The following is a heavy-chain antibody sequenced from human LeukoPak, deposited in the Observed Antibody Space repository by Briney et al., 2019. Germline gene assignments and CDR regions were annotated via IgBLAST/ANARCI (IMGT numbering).Heavy chain of an antibody. V-gene: IGHV4-39*01. CDR2: IYYSGST. CDR3: PRLSRGYSYGYGFDY. J-gene: IGHJ4*02. D-gene: IGHD5-18*01. Sequence: SETLSLTCTVSGGSISSSSYYWGWIRQPPGKGLEWIGSIYYSGSTYYNPSLKSRVTISVDTSKNQFSLKLSSVTAADTAVYYCPRLSRGYSYGYGFDYWGQGTLVTVSS. CDR1: GGSISSSSYY.